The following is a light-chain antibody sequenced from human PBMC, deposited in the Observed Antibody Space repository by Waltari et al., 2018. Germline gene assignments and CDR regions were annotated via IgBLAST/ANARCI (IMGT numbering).Light chain of an antibody. CDR1: QCVSSSY. CDR3: QQYGSSPPLT. Sequence: EIVLTQSPRTLSLSPGERATLSCRASQCVSSSYLAWYQQKPAQAPRLLIYDESSRATGIPDRFSGSGSGTDFTLTISRLEPEDFAVYYCQQYGSSPPLTFGGGTKVEIK. J-gene: IGKJ4*02. V-gene: IGKV3-20*01. CDR2: DES.